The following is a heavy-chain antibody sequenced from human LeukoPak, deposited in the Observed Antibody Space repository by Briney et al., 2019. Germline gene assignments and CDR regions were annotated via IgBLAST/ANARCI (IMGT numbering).Heavy chain of an antibody. CDR1: GFTFSNYA. Sequence: PGGSLRLSCAASGFTFSNYALMWVRQAPGKGLEWVSSITGSSESTFYADSVKGRFTIFRDNSRNTLYLDMSSLRADDTAMYYCARKLFVLVPTATDWGQGTLVTVSS. CDR2: ITGSSEST. V-gene: IGHV3-23*01. CDR3: ARKLFVLVPTATD. J-gene: IGHJ4*02. D-gene: IGHD2-2*01.